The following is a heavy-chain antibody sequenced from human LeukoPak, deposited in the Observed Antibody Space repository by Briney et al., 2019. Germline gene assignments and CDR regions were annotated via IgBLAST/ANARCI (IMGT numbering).Heavy chain of an antibody. V-gene: IGHV3-30*01. J-gene: IGHJ4*02. CDR3: ARAADGSYSDY. Sequence: VAVISYDGSNKYYADSVKGRFTISRDNSKNTLYLQMNSLRAEDTAVYYCARAADGSYSDYWGQGALVTVSS. CDR2: ISYDGSNK. D-gene: IGHD1-26*01.